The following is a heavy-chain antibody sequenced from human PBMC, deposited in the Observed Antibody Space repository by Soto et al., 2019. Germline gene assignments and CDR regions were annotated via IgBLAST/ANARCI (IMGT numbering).Heavy chain of an antibody. Sequence: QVQLVQSGAEVKKPGASVKVSCKASGYTFTGYGFTWVGKAPGQGLEWMGWISAYKGNTNYAQKLQGRVTMTTDTSTSTAYMELRSLRSDDTAVYYCARDLAAAGTWGYWGQGTLVTVSS. D-gene: IGHD6-13*01. CDR2: ISAYKGNT. CDR3: ARDLAAAGTWGY. V-gene: IGHV1-18*01. CDR1: GYTFTGYG. J-gene: IGHJ4*02.